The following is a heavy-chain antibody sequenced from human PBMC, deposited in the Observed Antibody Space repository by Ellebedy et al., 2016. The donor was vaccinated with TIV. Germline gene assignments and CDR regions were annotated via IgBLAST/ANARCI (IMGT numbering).Heavy chain of an antibody. J-gene: IGHJ6*03. CDR1: GGSFSDYY. Sequence: SETLSLXXAVYGGSFSDYYWSWIRQPPGKGLEWIGEINHSGSTNYNPSLNSRVTISVDTSKNQFSLKLSSVTVADTAVYYCARAGRGGGYYMDVWGKGTTVTVSS. V-gene: IGHV4-34*01. CDR3: ARAGRGGGYYMDV. D-gene: IGHD1-14*01. CDR2: INHSGST.